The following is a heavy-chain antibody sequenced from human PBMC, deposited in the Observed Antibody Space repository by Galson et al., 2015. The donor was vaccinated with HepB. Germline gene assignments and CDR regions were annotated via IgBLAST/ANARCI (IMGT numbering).Heavy chain of an antibody. CDR1: GFTFRTLA. V-gene: IGHV3-23*01. D-gene: IGHD6-13*01. CDR2: ISDSGGTT. J-gene: IGHJ3*01. CDR3: VKDAQRTSGWYFFDL. Sequence: SLRLSCAASGFTFRTLAMGWVRQAPGKGLEWVSVISDSGGTTYYADSVKGRFTISRDNSQNTLYLQMNSLRAEDTAVYYCVKDAQRTSGWYFFDLWGQGTMVTVSS.